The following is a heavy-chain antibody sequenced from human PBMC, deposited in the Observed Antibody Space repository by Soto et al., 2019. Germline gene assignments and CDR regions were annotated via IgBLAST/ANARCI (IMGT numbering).Heavy chain of an antibody. CDR1: GYTFTNFG. CDR2: IIPILKIA. D-gene: IGHD3-10*01. J-gene: IGHJ6*02. CDR3: AGDWGGNHNYYYYGMDV. Sequence: GASVKVSCNASGYTFTNFGISWVRQAPGQGIKWLKRIIPILKIANYAQKFQGKVTITADKSTSTAYMELSSLRSEDTALYYCAGDWGGNHNYYYYGMDVWGQGTTVTVSS. V-gene: IGHV1-69*04.